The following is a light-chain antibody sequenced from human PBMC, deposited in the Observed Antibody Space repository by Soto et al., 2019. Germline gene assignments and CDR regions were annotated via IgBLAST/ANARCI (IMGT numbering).Light chain of an antibody. Sequence: EIVMTQSPATLSVSPGERATLSCRASQSVSSNLAWYQQKPGQAPRLLIYGASTRATGIPARFSGSGSGTEFTLTISSLQSEDFAVYYCQHYGASLWTFGQGTRLEIK. CDR1: QSVSSN. J-gene: IGKJ5*01. V-gene: IGKV3-15*01. CDR2: GAS. CDR3: QHYGASLWT.